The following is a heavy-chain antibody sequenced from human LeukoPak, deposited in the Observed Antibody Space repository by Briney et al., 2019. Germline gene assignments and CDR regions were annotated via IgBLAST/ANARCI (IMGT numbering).Heavy chain of an antibody. V-gene: IGHV3-74*01. D-gene: IGHD2-2*01. CDR3: VSFYETY. J-gene: IGHJ4*02. Sequence: GGSLRLSCAASGFTSSSYALNWVRQAPGKGLVWVSHINSDGSWTSYADSVKGRFTISKDNAKNTVYPQMNNLRAEDTAVYYCVSFYETYWGRGTLVTVSS. CDR1: GFTSSSYA. CDR2: INSDGSWT.